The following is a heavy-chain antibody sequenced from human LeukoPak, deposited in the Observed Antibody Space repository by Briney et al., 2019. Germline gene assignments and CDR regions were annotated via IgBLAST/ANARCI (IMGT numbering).Heavy chain of an antibody. CDR1: GYTFSNYG. CDR2: THPNNGAT. CDR3: ARSATIETPGDLFDS. Sequence: ASVKVSCKASGYTFSNYGVNWVRQAPGQGLEWMGWTHPNNGATGYTLKFQGRVTFSRNISTNTAYMELSSLRSEDTAVYYCARSATIETPGDLFDSWGQGTPVIVSS. J-gene: IGHJ4*02. D-gene: IGHD5-24*01. V-gene: IGHV1-8*03.